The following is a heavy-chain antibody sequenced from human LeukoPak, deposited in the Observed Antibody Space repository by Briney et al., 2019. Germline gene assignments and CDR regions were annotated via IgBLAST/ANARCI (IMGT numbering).Heavy chain of an antibody. J-gene: IGHJ4*02. D-gene: IGHD4-17*01. V-gene: IGHV1-46*01. Sequence: ASVKVSCKASGYTFTSYYMHWMRQAPGQGLEWMGIINPSGGSTSYAQKFQGRVTMTRDTSTSTVYMELSSLRSEDTAVYYCAREYSHGDHDYWGQGTLVTVSS. CDR2: INPSGGST. CDR1: GYTFTSYY. CDR3: AREYSHGDHDY.